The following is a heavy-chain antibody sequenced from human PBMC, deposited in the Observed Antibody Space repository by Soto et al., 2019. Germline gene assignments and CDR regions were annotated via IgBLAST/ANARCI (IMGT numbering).Heavy chain of an antibody. D-gene: IGHD4-17*01. CDR2: ISGSGGST. CDR3: AKDNQNGGYPTSAFDI. J-gene: IGHJ3*02. Sequence: EVQLLEYGGGLVQPGWSLRLSCAASGFTFSTYAMSWVRQAPGRGREWVSAISGSGGSTYYADSAKGRFTISRDTSTNKLYMEMNSLRAEDTAVYYCAKDNQNGGYPTSAFDIWGQGTLVTVSS. CDR1: GFTFSTYA. V-gene: IGHV3-23*01.